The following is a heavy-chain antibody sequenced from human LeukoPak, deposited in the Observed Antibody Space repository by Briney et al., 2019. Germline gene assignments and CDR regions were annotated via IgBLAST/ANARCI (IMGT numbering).Heavy chain of an antibody. V-gene: IGHV3-49*03. CDR3: TRSDYDSGGDDAFDI. CDR2: IRRKAYSEAT. Sequence: GGSLRLSCTASGFTFGYYAMSWFRQAPGKGLEWVGFIRRKAYSEATQYAASVKGRFTILRDDSKRIAYLQMNSLKTEDTAVYYCTRSDYDSGGDDAFDIWGQGTMVTVSS. J-gene: IGHJ3*02. CDR1: GFTFGYYA. D-gene: IGHD2-21*02.